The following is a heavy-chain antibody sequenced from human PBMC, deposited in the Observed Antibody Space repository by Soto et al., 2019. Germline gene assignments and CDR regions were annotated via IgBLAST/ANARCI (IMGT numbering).Heavy chain of an antibody. CDR3: ARETISSSWYYFDY. D-gene: IGHD6-13*01. CDR1: GGSISSYY. V-gene: IGHV4-59*01. CDR2: IYYSGST. Sequence: QVQLQESGPGLVKPSETLSLTCTVSGGSISSYYWSWIRQPPGKGLEWIGYIYYSGSTNYNPSLKSRVTISVDTSKNQFSLKLTSVTAADTAVYYCARETISSSWYYFDYWGQGTLVTVSS. J-gene: IGHJ4*02.